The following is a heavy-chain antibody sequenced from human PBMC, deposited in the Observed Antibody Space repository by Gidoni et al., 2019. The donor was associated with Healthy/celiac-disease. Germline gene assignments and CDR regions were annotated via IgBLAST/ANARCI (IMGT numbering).Heavy chain of an antibody. J-gene: IGHJ4*02. CDR2: IIPIFGTA. CDR1: GGTFSSYA. V-gene: IGHV1-69*01. CDR3: ARARKYCGGDCYYGEYDY. Sequence: QVQLVQSGAEVKKPGPSVKVSCKASGGTFSSYAISWVRQAPGQGLEWMGGIIPIFGTANYAQKFQGRVTITADESMSTAYMELSSLRSEDTAVYYCARARKYCGGDCYYGEYDYWGQGTLVTVSS. D-gene: IGHD2-21*02.